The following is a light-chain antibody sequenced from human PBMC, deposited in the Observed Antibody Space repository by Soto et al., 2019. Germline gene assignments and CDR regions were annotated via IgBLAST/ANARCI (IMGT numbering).Light chain of an antibody. V-gene: IGLV2-14*01. J-gene: IGLJ1*01. CDR3: NSYSNSTTLYV. CDR1: RSDVGGYNY. CDR2: DVS. Sequence: QSVLTQPASVSGSPGQSITISCTGTRSDVGGYNYVSWYQQHPGKAPKLMIYDVSNRPSGVSNRFSGSKSGNTASLTISGLQAEDEADYYCNSYSNSTTLYVFGTGTKLTVL.